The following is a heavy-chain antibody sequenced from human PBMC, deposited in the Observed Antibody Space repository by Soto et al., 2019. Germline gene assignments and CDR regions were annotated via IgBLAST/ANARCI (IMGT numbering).Heavy chain of an antibody. J-gene: IGHJ5*02. CDR1: GFTFSSYG. D-gene: IGHD6-13*01. V-gene: IGHV3-33*01. CDR3: ARGGSSSWYYPFDP. CDR2: IWYDGSNK. Sequence: GGSLRLSCAASGFTFSSYGMHWVRQAPGKGLEWVAVIWYDGSNKYYADSVKGRFTISRDNSKNTLYLQMNSLRAEDTAVYYCARGGSSSWYYPFDPWGQGTLVTVSS.